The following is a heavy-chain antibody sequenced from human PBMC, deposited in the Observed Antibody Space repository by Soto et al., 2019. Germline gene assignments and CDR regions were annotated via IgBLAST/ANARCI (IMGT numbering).Heavy chain of an antibody. CDR1: GGSISSSSYY. D-gene: IGHD1-26*01. Sequence: TSETLSLTCTVSGGSISSSSYYWGWIRQPPGKGLEWIGSIYYSGSTYYNPSLKSRVTISVDTSKNQFSLKLSSVTAADTAVYYCARLIRELSNLDYWGQGTLVTSPQ. CDR2: IYYSGST. V-gene: IGHV4-39*01. J-gene: IGHJ4*02. CDR3: ARLIRELSNLDY.